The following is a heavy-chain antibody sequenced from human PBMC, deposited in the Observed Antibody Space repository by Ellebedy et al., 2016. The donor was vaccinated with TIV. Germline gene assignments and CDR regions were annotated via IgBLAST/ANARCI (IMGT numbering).Heavy chain of an antibody. D-gene: IGHD2-15*01. J-gene: IGHJ4*02. CDR3: ARKALTADCSGGECYSYYFDY. V-gene: IGHV3-33*01. Sequence: GESLKISCAASGFTFSSYGMHWVRQAPGKGLEWVAVIWYDGSNKYYADSVKGRFTISRDNSKNTLYLQMNSLRAEDTAVYYCARKALTADCSGGECYSYYFDYWGQGTLVTVSS. CDR1: GFTFSSYG. CDR2: IWYDGSNK.